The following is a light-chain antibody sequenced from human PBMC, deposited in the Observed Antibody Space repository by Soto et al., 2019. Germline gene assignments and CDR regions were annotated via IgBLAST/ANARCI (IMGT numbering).Light chain of an antibody. V-gene: IGKV2D-30*01. Sequence: DDVMTQSPLSLPVTLGQPASISCRSSQSLVYNDGNTYLDCFQQRPGQSPRRLIYEDSNWDSGVSDRFSVSASGTNFKLKISMVEAEDVDVYYCMQSTHWLGTFGQGTKVEIQ. J-gene: IGKJ1*01. CDR2: EDS. CDR1: QSLVYNDGNTY. CDR3: MQSTHWLGT.